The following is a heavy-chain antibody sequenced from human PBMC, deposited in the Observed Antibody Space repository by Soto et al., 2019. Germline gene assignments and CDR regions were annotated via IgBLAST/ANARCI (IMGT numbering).Heavy chain of an antibody. CDR2: IRSKANSYAT. CDR1: GFTFSGSA. D-gene: IGHD3-10*01. Sequence: GGSLRLSCAASGFTFSGSAMHWVRQASGKGLEWVGRIRSKANSYATAYAASVKGRFTISRDDSKNTAYLQMNSLKTEDTAVYYCTRRRVWFGELLSPDDAFDIWGQGTMVTVSS. V-gene: IGHV3-73*01. J-gene: IGHJ3*02. CDR3: TRRRVWFGELLSPDDAFDI.